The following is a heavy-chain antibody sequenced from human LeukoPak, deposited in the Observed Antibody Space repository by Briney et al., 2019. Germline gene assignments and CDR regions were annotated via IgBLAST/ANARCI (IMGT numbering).Heavy chain of an antibody. D-gene: IGHD6-13*01. CDR2: ISAYNGNT. Sequence: GASVKVSCKASGYTFTSYGISWVRQAPGQGLEWMGWISAYNGNTNYAQKLQGRVTMTTDTSTSTAYMELRSLRSDDTAVYYCARAGGGMGGSSWYFPFSYFDYWGQGTLVTVSS. CDR1: GYTFTSYG. V-gene: IGHV1-18*01. CDR3: ARAGGGMGGSSWYFPFSYFDY. J-gene: IGHJ4*02.